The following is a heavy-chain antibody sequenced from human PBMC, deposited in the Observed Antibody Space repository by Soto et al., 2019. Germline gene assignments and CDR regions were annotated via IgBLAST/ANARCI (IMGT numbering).Heavy chain of an antibody. CDR2: INSGGTYR. CDR3: ARDLTTYGSPHFDY. J-gene: IGHJ4*02. CDR1: GFMFSSYR. V-gene: IGHV3-21*06. D-gene: IGHD3-10*01. Sequence: EVQLVESGGGLVKRRGSLTLSCAASGFMFSSYRMNWVRQAPGKGLEWVSSINSGGTYRYYADSVQGRFTISRNNARNSFYLQMNSLGVEDTAVYYCARDLTTYGSPHFDYWGQGTLVTVFS.